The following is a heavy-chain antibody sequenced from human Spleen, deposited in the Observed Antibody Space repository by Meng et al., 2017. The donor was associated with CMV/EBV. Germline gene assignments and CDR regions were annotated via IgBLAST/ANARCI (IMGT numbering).Heavy chain of an antibody. V-gene: IGHV1-2*02. CDR3: ARGADYYYYGMDV. J-gene: IGHJ6*02. CDR2: INPNSGGT. Sequence: ASVKVSCKASGYTFSGYYIQWVRQAPGQGLEWMGWINPNSGGTNYAQKFQGRVTMTRDRSISTAYMELSRLRSEDTAVYYCARGADYYYYGMDVWGQGTTVTVSS. D-gene: IGHD1-26*01. CDR1: GYTFSGYY.